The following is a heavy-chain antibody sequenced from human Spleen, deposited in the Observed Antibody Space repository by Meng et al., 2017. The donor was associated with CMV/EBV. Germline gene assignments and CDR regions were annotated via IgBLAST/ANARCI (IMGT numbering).Heavy chain of an antibody. CDR2: ISGSGVST. J-gene: IGHJ5*01. CDR1: GFTFSNYA. Sequence: ASGFTFSNYAMSWVRQAPGRGLEGVSAISGSGVSTFYADSVKGRFTISRDNSKNTLYLQMNSLRGEDTAVYFCAKDDYNSSPRIFDSWGQGTLVTVSS. D-gene: IGHD3-22*01. V-gene: IGHV3-23*01. CDR3: AKDDYNSSPRIFDS.